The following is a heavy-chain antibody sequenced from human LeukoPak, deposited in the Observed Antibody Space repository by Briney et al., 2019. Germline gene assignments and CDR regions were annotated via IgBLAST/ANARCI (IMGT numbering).Heavy chain of an antibody. CDR1: GFTFSSYG. CDR2: ISGSGGST. J-gene: IGHJ5*02. Sequence: GGSLRLSCAASGFTFSSYGMSWVRQAPGKGLEWVSAISGSGGSTYYADSVKGRFTISRDNSKNTLYLQMNSLRAEDTAVYYCAKLRYDILTGPRGWFDPWGQGTLVTVSS. CDR3: AKLRYDILTGPRGWFDP. D-gene: IGHD3-9*01. V-gene: IGHV3-23*01.